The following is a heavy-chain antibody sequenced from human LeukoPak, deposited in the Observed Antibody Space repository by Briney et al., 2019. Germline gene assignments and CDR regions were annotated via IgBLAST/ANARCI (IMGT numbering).Heavy chain of an antibody. CDR3: ARGDHGPGGGGDAFHI. CDR2: MKQDGSEK. J-gene: IGHJ3*02. V-gene: IGHV3-7*01. CDR1: GFTFSSYW. Sequence: GGSLRLSCAASGFTFSSYWMSWVRQAPGKGLEWVANMKQDGSEKYYVDSVKGRFTISRDNAKNSLYLQMNSLRADDTAVYYCARGDHGPGGGGDAFHIWGQGTMVTVSS. D-gene: IGHD3-10*01.